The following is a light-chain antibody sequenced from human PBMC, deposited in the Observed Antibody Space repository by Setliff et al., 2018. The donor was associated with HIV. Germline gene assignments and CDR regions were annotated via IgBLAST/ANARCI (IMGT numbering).Light chain of an antibody. CDR1: SSNIGAGYD. CDR2: GNS. J-gene: IGLJ2*01. V-gene: IGLV1-40*01. Sequence: QSALTQPPSVSGAPGQRVTISCTGSSSNIGAGYDVHWYQQLPGTAPKLLIYGNSNRPSGVPDRFSGSKSGTSASLAITGLQAEDEADYYCCSYAGTYTVVFGGGTKVTVL. CDR3: CSYAGTYTVV.